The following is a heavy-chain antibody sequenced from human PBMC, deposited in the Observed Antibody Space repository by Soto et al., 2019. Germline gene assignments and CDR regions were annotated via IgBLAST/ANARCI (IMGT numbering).Heavy chain of an antibody. CDR2: ISYDGSNK. CDR1: GFTFRNYA. D-gene: IGHD2-15*01. V-gene: IGHV3-30-3*01. J-gene: IGHJ6*02. CDR3: ARGDREDIAVVVGVRPGEYGVDV. Sequence: QVQLVESGGGVVQPGRSLRLSCAASGFTFRNYAMHWVRQAPGKGLECVAVISYDGSNKFYRDYVKGRFNISRDNSKKKLYLQINSLRYEDTAVYYCARGDREDIAVVVGVRPGEYGVDVWGQGTTVTVSS.